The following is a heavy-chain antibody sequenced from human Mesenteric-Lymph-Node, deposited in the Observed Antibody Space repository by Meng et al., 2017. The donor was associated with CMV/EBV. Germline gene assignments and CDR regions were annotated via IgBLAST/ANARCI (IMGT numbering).Heavy chain of an antibody. CDR1: ADSFGTYY. Sequence: SETLSLTCTVSADSFGTYYWSWIRQPPGKGLEWIGYISYSGSADYNPSLKSRVTISIDTSKKQFSVTLRSVTAADTATYYCASEGKLGQIDYWGQGNLVTVSS. CDR3: ASEGKLGQIDY. V-gene: IGHV4-59*12. CDR2: ISYSGSA. J-gene: IGHJ4*02. D-gene: IGHD3-16*01.